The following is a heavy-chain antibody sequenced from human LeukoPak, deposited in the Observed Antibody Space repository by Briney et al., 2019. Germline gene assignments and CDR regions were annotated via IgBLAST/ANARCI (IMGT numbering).Heavy chain of an antibody. Sequence: GGSLRLSCAASGFTFSSYGMTWVRQAPGKGLEWVSYISSSSSTIYYADSVKGRFTISRDNAKNSLYLQLNSLRAEDTAVYYCASTPNGVAAIYFDYWGQGTLVTVSS. V-gene: IGHV3-48*01. CDR3: ASTPNGVAAIYFDY. J-gene: IGHJ4*02. CDR2: ISSSSSTI. D-gene: IGHD2-15*01. CDR1: GFTFSSYG.